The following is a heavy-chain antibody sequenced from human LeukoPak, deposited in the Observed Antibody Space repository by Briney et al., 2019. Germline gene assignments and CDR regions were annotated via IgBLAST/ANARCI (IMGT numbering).Heavy chain of an antibody. CDR2: INPNSGGT. D-gene: IGHD1-1*01. CDR3: ARTYNWNDIDY. CDR1: GYTFTSNY. Sequence: ASVKVSCKAFGYTFTSNYMHWVRQAPGQGLEWMGWINPNSGGTNYAQKFQGRVTMTRDTSISTAYMELSRLRSDDTAVYYCARTYNWNDIDYWGQGTLVTVSS. J-gene: IGHJ4*02. V-gene: IGHV1-2*02.